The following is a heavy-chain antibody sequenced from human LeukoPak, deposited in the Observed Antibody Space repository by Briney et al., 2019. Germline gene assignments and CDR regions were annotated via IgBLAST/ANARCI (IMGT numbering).Heavy chain of an antibody. Sequence: TASETLSLTCTVSGGSISSSSYYWSWIRQPPGKGLEWIGYIYYSGSTNYNPSLESRVTISVDTSKNQFSLKLSSVTAADTAVYYCARSTTTYCNGGVCPNFDYWGQGTLVTVSS. CDR2: IYYSGST. CDR3: ARSTTTYCNGGVCPNFDY. J-gene: IGHJ4*02. V-gene: IGHV4-61*01. CDR1: GGSISSSSYY. D-gene: IGHD2-8*02.